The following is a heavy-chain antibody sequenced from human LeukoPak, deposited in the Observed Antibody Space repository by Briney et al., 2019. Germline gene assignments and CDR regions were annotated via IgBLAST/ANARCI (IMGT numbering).Heavy chain of an antibody. CDR1: GFTFDDYA. Sequence: GRSLRLFCAASGFTFDDYAMHWVRQAPGKGLEWVSGISWNSGSIGYADSVKGRFTISRDNAKNTLYLQMNSLRAEDTAVYYCARAGYGDYGWGQGTLVTVSS. CDR3: ARAGYGDYG. V-gene: IGHV3-9*01. CDR2: ISWNSGSI. D-gene: IGHD4-17*01. J-gene: IGHJ4*02.